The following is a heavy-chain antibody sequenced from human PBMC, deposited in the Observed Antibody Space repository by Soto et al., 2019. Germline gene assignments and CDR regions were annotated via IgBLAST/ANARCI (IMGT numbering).Heavy chain of an antibody. Sequence: QVTLKESGPPLVKPTQTLTLTCSFSGFSLSTSGVGVGWIRQPPGKALEWLALIYWDADKRYSPSLKNRLTITKDTSKNQLGLTMTNMDPVDTATYYSAHTWRDYPFDFWGQGTLVTVSS. CDR2: IYWDADK. CDR1: GFSLSTSGVG. CDR3: AHTWRDYPFDF. J-gene: IGHJ4*02. D-gene: IGHD2-21*01. V-gene: IGHV2-5*02.